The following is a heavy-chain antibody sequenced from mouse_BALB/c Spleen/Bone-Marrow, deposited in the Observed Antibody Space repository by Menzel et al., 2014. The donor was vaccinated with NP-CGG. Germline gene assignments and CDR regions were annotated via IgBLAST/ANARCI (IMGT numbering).Heavy chain of an antibody. J-gene: IGHJ3*01. CDR3: ARLGYYWGFAY. D-gene: IGHD2-3*01. CDR2: INPDSSTI. CDR1: GFDFSRYW. V-gene: IGHV4-1*02. Sequence: EVKLMESGGGLVQPGGSLKLSCAASGFDFSRYWMSWVRQAPGKGLEWIGEINPDSSTINYTPSLKDKFIISRDNAKNTLYLQMSKVRSEDTALYYCARLGYYWGFAYWGQGTLVTVSA.